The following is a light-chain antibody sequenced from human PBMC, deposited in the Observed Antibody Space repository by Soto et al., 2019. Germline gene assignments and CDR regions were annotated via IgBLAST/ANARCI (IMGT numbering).Light chain of an antibody. Sequence: EIILTQSPGTLSLSPGERATLSCRASETIVSNYLAWYQQKPGQAPRLLIYGASRGATGIPDRFSGSGSATEFTLTINRLEPEDFAVYFCQPYLRFPITFGQGTRLDIK. V-gene: IGKV3-20*01. CDR1: ETIVSNY. CDR2: GAS. CDR3: QPYLRFPIT. J-gene: IGKJ5*01.